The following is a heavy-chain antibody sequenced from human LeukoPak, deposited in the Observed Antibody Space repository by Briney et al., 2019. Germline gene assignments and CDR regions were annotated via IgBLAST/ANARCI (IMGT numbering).Heavy chain of an antibody. CDR1: GGSISSYY. CDR3: ATDSSGYYGGNYFDY. CDR2: IYYSGST. V-gene: IGHV4-59*01. D-gene: IGHD3-22*01. Sequence: SETLSLTCTVSGGSISSYYWSWIRQPPGKGLEWIGYIYYSGSTNYNPSLKSRVTISVDTSKNQFSLKLGSVTAADTAVYYCATDSSGYYGGNYFDYWGQGTLVTVSS. J-gene: IGHJ4*02.